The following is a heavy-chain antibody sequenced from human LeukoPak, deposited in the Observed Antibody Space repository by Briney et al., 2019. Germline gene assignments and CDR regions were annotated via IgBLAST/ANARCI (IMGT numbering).Heavy chain of an antibody. J-gene: IGHJ6*03. V-gene: IGHV1-8*03. D-gene: IGHD1-26*01. CDR1: GYSFTTYG. CDR2: MNPNSGNT. Sequence: GASVKVSCKTSGYSFTTYGVTWVRQATGQGLEWMGWMNPNSGNTGYAQKFQGRVTITRNTSISTAYMELSSLRSEDTAVYYCARAPRWEGSYYYMDVWGKGTTVTVSS. CDR3: ARAPRWEGSYYYMDV.